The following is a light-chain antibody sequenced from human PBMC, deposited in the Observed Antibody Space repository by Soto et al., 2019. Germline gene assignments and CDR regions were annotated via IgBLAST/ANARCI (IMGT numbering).Light chain of an antibody. CDR2: KAS. CDR1: QSISDW. CDR3: QQYNSYWT. Sequence: DIQMTQSPSTLSASVGDRVTITCRASQSISDWLAWYQQKPGKAPKLLIYKASSLESVVPSRFSGSGSGTEFTLTISSLQPDDFATYYCQQYNSYWTFGQGTKVDIK. V-gene: IGKV1-5*03. J-gene: IGKJ1*01.